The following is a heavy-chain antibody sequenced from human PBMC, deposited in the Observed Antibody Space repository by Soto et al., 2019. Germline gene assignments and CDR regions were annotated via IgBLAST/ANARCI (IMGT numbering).Heavy chain of an antibody. J-gene: IGHJ4*02. Sequence: EVQLLESGGGLVQPGGSLRLSCAASGFTFSNYAMSWVRQAPGKGLEWVSVISGSGGSTYYADSVKGRFTISRDNSKHTLYLQMNSLRAEDTAVYYCAKDSSGYYGVFDYWGQGTLVTVSS. CDR3: AKDSSGYYGVFDY. V-gene: IGHV3-23*01. CDR2: ISGSGGST. D-gene: IGHD3-22*01. CDR1: GFTFSNYA.